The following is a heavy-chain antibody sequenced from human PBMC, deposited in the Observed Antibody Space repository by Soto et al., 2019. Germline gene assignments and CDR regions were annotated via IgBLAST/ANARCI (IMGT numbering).Heavy chain of an antibody. J-gene: IGHJ4*02. Sequence: QVQLVQSGAEVKRPGSSVKVSCKASGDTFAFYSINWVRQAPGLGLEWMGRINPILSMSNYAQRFQGRVTMTADKSTSTAYMVLNSLRSEDTAMYYCATSYGSGYRAFDYWGQGARVTVSS. D-gene: IGHD3-10*01. CDR3: ATSYGSGYRAFDY. CDR1: GDTFAFYS. V-gene: IGHV1-69*02. CDR2: INPILSMS.